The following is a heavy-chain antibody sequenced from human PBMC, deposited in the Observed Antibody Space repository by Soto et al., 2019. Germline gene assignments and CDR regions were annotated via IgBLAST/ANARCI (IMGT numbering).Heavy chain of an antibody. CDR2: ISAFNGKT. CDR3: ARGGRRNPFDY. V-gene: IGHV1-18*01. CDR1: GYTFTSYV. J-gene: IGHJ4*02. D-gene: IGHD1-1*01. Sequence: QVPLVQSGAEVKKPGASVKVSCRASGYTFTSYVISWIRQAPGQGLEWMGWISAFNGKTNYTQKLQGRVTMTADTSTSTAYMELRSLRSDDTAVYYCARGGRRNPFDYWGQGTLVTVSS.